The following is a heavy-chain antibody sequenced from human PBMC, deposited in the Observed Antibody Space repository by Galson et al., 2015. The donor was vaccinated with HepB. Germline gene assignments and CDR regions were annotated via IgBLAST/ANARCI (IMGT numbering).Heavy chain of an antibody. V-gene: IGHV3-30*18. CDR3: AKEAGIPEAFDGVDF. D-gene: IGHD2-2*02. CDR1: GFTFSSYG. CDR2: ISYDGSNK. J-gene: IGHJ6*02. Sequence: SLRLSCAASGFTFSSYGMHWVRQAPGKGLEWVAVISYDGSNKYYADSVKGRFTISRDNSKNTLYLQMNSLRAEDTAVYYCAKEAGIPEAFDGVDFWGQGTTVTVSS.